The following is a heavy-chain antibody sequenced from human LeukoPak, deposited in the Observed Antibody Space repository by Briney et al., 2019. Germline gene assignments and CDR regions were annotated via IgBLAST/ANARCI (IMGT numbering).Heavy chain of an antibody. Sequence: ASVKVSCKASGFTFTGYYFHWVRQAPGQGLEWMGWVNPNTGGTNYAQMFQGRVTMTRDTSISTAYMELSRLTSDDTAVYYCARDSYGDNWSLGYWGQGTLVTVSS. CDR2: VNPNTGGT. J-gene: IGHJ4*02. D-gene: IGHD4-23*01. CDR3: ARDSYGDNWSLGY. CDR1: GFTFTGYY. V-gene: IGHV1-2*02.